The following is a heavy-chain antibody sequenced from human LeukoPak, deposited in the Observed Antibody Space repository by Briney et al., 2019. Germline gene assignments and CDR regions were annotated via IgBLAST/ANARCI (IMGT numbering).Heavy chain of an antibody. Sequence: PGGSLRLSCAASGFTFSSYSMSWVRQAPGKGLEGVSAISGSGGSTYYADSVKGRFTISRDNSKNTLYLQMNSLRAEDTAVYYCAKDGPSPFGLDAFDIWGQGTMVTVSS. V-gene: IGHV3-23*01. CDR1: GFTFSSYS. CDR2: ISGSGGST. CDR3: AKDGPSPFGLDAFDI. D-gene: IGHD3-10*01. J-gene: IGHJ3*02.